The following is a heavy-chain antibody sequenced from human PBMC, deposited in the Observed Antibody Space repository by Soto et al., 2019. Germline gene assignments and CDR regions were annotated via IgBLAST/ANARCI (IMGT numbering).Heavy chain of an antibody. CDR2: ISAYNGNT. CDR1: GYTFTSYG. V-gene: IGHV1-18*01. D-gene: IGHD3-10*01. J-gene: IGHJ4*02. CDR3: ASSATALRRELEN. Sequence: VASVKVSCKASGYTFTSYGISWVRQAPGQGLEWMGWISAYNGNTNYAQKLQGRVTMTTDTSTSTAYMELRSLRSDDTAVYYCASSATALRRELENWGQGTLVTVSS.